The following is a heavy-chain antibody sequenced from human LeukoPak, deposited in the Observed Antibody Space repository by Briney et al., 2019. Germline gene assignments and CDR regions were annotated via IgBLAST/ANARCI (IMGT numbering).Heavy chain of an antibody. CDR1: GFTFSSYA. Sequence: GGSLRLSCAASGFTFSSYAVHWVRQAPGKGLEWVAVISYDGSNKYYADSVKGRFTISRDNSKNTLYLQMNSLRAEDTAVYYCARSPRGLVGLFDYWDQGTLVTVSS. CDR3: ARSPRGLVGLFDY. D-gene: IGHD3-10*01. CDR2: ISYDGSNK. V-gene: IGHV3-30*14. J-gene: IGHJ4*02.